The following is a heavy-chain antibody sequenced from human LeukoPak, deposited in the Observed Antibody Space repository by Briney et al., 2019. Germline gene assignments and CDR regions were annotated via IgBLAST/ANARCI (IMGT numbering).Heavy chain of an antibody. J-gene: IGHJ4*02. Sequence: PGGSLRLSCAASGFTFSSYSMNWVRQAPGKGLEWVSSISSSSSYIYYAGSVKGRFTISRDNAKNSLYLQMNSLRAEDTAVYYCARAYCSSTSCYANDYWGQGTLVTVSS. V-gene: IGHV3-21*03. D-gene: IGHD2-2*01. CDR3: ARAYCSSTSCYANDY. CDR2: ISSSSSYI. CDR1: GFTFSSYS.